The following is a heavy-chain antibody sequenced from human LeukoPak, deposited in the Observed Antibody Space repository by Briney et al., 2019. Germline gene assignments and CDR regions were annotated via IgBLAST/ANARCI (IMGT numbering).Heavy chain of an antibody. V-gene: IGHV4-59*12. J-gene: IGHJ5*02. CDR1: GGSISNYY. D-gene: IGHD3-3*01. CDR2: IYNSGTTNYNTT. Sequence: SETLSLTCTVSGGSISNYYWNWIRQPPGKGLEWIGYIYNSGTTNYNTTNYNPSLKSRVTISVDTSKNQFSLKLSSVTAADTAVYYCARGQRITIFGVVIRRWFDPWGQGTLVTVSS. CDR3: ARGQRITIFGVVIRRWFDP.